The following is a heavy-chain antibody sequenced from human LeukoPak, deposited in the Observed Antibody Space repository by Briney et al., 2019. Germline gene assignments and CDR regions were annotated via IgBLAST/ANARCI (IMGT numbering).Heavy chain of an antibody. CDR1: GFTVSSNY. J-gene: IGHJ4*02. D-gene: IGHD5-24*01. V-gene: IGHV3-53*01. Sequence: GGSETLFCAASGFTVSSNYMSWVRQAPGKGLEWVSIIYSGGSTYYADSVKGRFTISRDNSKNTLYLQMSSLRAEDTAVYYCARAGDGNSVGYFDYWGQGNPGPASS. CDR3: ARAGDGNSVGYFDY. CDR2: IYSGGST.